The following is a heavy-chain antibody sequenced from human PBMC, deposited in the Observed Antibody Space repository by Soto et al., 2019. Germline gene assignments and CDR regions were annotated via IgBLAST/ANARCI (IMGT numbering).Heavy chain of an antibody. J-gene: IGHJ4*02. CDR2: IWYDGSNK. CDR1: GFTFSSYV. D-gene: IGHD3-22*01. CDR3: ARDCYDSSGYYYPFDY. V-gene: IGHV3-33*01. Sequence: GGSLRLSCAASGFTFSSYVMHWVRQAPDKGLEWVAVIWYDGSNKYYADSVKGRFTISRDNSKNTLYLQMNSLRAEDTVVYYFARDCYDSSGYYYPFDYWGQGTLVTVSS.